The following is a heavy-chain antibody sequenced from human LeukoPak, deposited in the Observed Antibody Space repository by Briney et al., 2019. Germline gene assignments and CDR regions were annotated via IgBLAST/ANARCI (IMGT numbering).Heavy chain of an antibody. CDR3: ARAMYYYDSSGYYDYFDY. D-gene: IGHD3-22*01. CDR2: IIPNSGGT. Sequence: ASVKVSCKASGYTFTGYYMHWVRQAPGQGLEWMGWIIPNSGGTNYAQKFQGRVTMTRDTSISTAYMELSRLRSDDTAVYYCARAMYYYDSSGYYDYFDYWGQGTLVTVSS. V-gene: IGHV1-2*02. J-gene: IGHJ4*02. CDR1: GYTFTGYY.